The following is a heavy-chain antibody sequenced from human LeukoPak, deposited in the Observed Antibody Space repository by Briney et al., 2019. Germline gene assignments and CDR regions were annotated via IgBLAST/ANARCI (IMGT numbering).Heavy chain of an antibody. D-gene: IGHD3-10*01. V-gene: IGHV3-23*01. CDR1: GFTFSSYA. J-gene: IGHJ4*02. CDR2: ISGSGGST. CDR3: AKSPVLWFREFIY. Sequence: KPGGSLRLSCAASGFTFSSYAMSWVRQAPGKGLEWVSAISGSGGSTYYADSVKGRFTISRDNSENTLYLQMNSLRAEDTAVYYCAKSPVLWFREFIYWGQGTLVTVSS.